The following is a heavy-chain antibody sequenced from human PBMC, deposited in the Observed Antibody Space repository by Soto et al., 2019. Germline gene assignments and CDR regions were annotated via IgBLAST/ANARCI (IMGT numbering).Heavy chain of an antibody. V-gene: IGHV4-39*01. Sequence: SETLSLTCTVSGGSISSSSYYWGWIRQPPGKGLEWIGSIYYSGSTYYNPSLKSRVTISVDTSKNQFSLKLSSVTAADTAVYYCARLRIVVVPPEYYFDYWGQGTLVTVSS. J-gene: IGHJ4*02. CDR2: IYYSGST. CDR3: ARLRIVVVPPEYYFDY. D-gene: IGHD3-22*01. CDR1: GGSISSSSYY.